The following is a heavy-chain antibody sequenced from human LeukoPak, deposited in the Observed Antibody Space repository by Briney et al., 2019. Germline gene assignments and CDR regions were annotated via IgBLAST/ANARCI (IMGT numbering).Heavy chain of an antibody. V-gene: IGHV3-23*01. Sequence: PGGSLRLSCAASRFTLEASAMSWVRQAPGKGGEWVAVITGGGERTYYAACVKGRFTIYRDNSKKTLFLQVNSQRAEHTAVYFCAKNSRHQLLCVFNYWGQGIVVTVSS. CDR3: AKNSRHQLLCVFNY. J-gene: IGHJ4*02. CDR2: ITGGGERT. CDR1: RFTLEASA. D-gene: IGHD2-2*01.